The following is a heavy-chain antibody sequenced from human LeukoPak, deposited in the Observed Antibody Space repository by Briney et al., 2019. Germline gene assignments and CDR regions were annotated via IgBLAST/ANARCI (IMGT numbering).Heavy chain of an antibody. J-gene: IGHJ4*02. Sequence: GGSLRLSCAASGFKFDDFALHWVRPGPGKGLEWVSGISWNSDIIAYADAVRGRFSISRDNAKNSLYLQMDSLRAEDTALYYCAKDYYGSGTYYNFDSWGQGTLVTVSS. CDR1: GFKFDDFA. CDR3: AKDYYGSGTYYNFDS. CDR2: ISWNSDII. D-gene: IGHD3-10*01. V-gene: IGHV3-9*01.